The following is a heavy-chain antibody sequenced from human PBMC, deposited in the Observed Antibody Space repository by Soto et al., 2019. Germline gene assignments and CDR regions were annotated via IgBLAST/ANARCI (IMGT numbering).Heavy chain of an antibody. J-gene: IGHJ2*01. CDR3: ARGNHRWLQLWYFDL. CDR1: GGTFSSYT. V-gene: IGHV1-69*12. CDR2: IIPIFGTA. D-gene: IGHD5-12*01. Sequence: QVQLVQSGAEVKKPGSSVTVSCKASGGTFSSYTISWVRQAPGQGLEWMGGIIPIFGTANYAQKFQGRVTLTADESTSAAYVELSSLRSEDTAVYYCARGNHRWLQLWYFDLWGRGTLVTVSS.